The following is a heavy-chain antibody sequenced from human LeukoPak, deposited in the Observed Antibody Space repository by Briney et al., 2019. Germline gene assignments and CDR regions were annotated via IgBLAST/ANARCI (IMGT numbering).Heavy chain of an antibody. CDR1: GFTFSSYS. V-gene: IGHV3-48*01. CDR2: ISSSSSTI. J-gene: IGHJ4*02. Sequence: GGSLRLSCAASGFTFSSYSMNWGRQAPGKGLEWGSYISSSSSTIYYADSVKGRLTISRANAKNSLYLRMTSLKAEATACDSSSLIQYAASVKGRFTITRDNAKNSLYLQMSSLRGEDTAVYYCTRGVVWSGYNLGFDYWGQGTLVTVSS. D-gene: IGHD3-22*01. CDR3: SLIQYAASVKGRFTITRDNAKNSLYLQMSSLRGEDTAVYYCTRGVVWSGYNLGFDY.